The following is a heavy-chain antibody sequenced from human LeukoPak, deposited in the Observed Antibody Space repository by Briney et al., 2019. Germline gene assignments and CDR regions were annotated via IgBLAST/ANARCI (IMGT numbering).Heavy chain of an antibody. V-gene: IGHV3-49*04. D-gene: IGHD3-10*01. Sequence: GGSLRLSCTASGFTFGDYAMSWVRQAPGKGLEWVGFIRSKAYGGTTEYAASVKGRFTISRDDSKSIAYLQMNSLKTEDTAVYYCTRDQPMLWFGELLSYFDYWGQGTLVTVSS. CDR3: TRDQPMLWFGELLSYFDY. CDR2: IRSKAYGGTT. CDR1: GFTFGDYA. J-gene: IGHJ4*02.